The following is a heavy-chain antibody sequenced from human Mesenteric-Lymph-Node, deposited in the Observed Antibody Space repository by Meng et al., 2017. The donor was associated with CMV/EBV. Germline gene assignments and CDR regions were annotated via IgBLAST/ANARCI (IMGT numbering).Heavy chain of an antibody. V-gene: IGHV1-46*01. CDR1: YTFTAYC. D-gene: IGHD1-20*01. CDR3: TRAWATITGNHVDWFDR. J-gene: IGHJ5*02. CDR2: INPSDGST. Sequence: YTFTAYCIHWGRQDPGQGLEWMGKINPSDGSTSYAESFQGRVTLTRDTSTNTVYMEVSSLTSEDTAVYYCTRAWATITGNHVDWFDRWGQGTLVTVSS.